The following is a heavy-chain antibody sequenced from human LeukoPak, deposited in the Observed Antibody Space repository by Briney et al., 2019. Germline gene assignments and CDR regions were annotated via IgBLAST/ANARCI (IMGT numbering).Heavy chain of an antibody. CDR1: GGPISSGGYY. CDR3: AREGTYGDSEVFDY. CDR2: IYYSGNT. V-gene: IGHV4-31*03. J-gene: IGHJ4*02. D-gene: IGHD4-17*01. Sequence: SQTLSLTCTVSGGPISSGGYYWTWIRQHPGKGLEWIGYIYYSGNTYYNPSLKSRVTISVDTSKNQFSLKLSPVTAADTAVYYCAREGTYGDSEVFDYWGQGTLVTVSS.